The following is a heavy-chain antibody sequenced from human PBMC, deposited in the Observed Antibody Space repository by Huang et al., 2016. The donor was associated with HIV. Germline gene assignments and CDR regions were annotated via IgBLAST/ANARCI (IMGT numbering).Heavy chain of an antibody. CDR3: ARDRRHCSGGSCYYSDY. CDR1: GGSISSHY. CDR2: IYYSGVP. D-gene: IGHD2-15*01. V-gene: IGHV4-59*11. J-gene: IGHJ4*01. Sequence: QVQLQESGPGLVKPSETLSLTCSVSGGSISSHYWSWIRQPPGKGLEWIGSIYYSGVPNYSPSLKSRVFISVDTSRNQFALKLSSVTAADTAVYYCARDRRHCSGGSCYYSDYWGHGTLVTVSS.